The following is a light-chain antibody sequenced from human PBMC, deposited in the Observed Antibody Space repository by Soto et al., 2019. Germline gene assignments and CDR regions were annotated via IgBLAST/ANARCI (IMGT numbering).Light chain of an antibody. CDR3: SSFTSSSTLV. Sequence: QSVLTQPASVSGSPGQSITVSCAGTSADVGAYHYVSWYQHHPGKAPKLVIYGVSNRPSGVSDRFSGSKSGNTASLTISGLQAEDEADYYCSSFTSSSTLVFGTGTKVTVL. V-gene: IGLV2-14*01. CDR2: GVS. CDR1: SADVGAYHY. J-gene: IGLJ1*01.